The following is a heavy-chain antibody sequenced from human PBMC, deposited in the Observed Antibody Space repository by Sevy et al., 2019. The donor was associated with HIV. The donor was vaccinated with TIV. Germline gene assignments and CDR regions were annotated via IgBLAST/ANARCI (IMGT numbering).Heavy chain of an antibody. CDR1: GFTFSSYA. V-gene: IGHV3-23*01. CDR3: ATAGPPQSWYFDL. Sequence: GGSLRLSCAASGFTFSSYAMSWVRQAPGKGLEWVSDISGSGGSTYYADSVKGRFTISRDNSKNTLYLQMNSLRAEDTAVYYCATAGPPQSWYFDLWGRGTLVTVSS. J-gene: IGHJ2*01. CDR2: ISGSGGST.